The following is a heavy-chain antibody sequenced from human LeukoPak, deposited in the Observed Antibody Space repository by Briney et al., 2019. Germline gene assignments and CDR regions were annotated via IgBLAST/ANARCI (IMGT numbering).Heavy chain of an antibody. CDR1: GFTFSSYA. Sequence: PGRSLRLSCAASGFTFSSYAMHWVRQAPGKGLEWVAVISYDGSNKYYADSVKGRFTISRDNAKNSLYLQMNSLRAEDTAVYYCARVPFLSGFGGVIFSSGFDYWGQGTLVTVSS. D-gene: IGHD3-16*02. J-gene: IGHJ4*02. V-gene: IGHV3-30*04. CDR3: ARVPFLSGFGGVIFSSGFDY. CDR2: ISYDGSNK.